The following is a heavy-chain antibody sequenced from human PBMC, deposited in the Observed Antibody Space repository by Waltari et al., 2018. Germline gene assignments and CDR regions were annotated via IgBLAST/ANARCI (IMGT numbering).Heavy chain of an antibody. Sequence: QVQLVESGGGVVQPGRCLRLSCAASGFTFSSYAMHWVRQAPGKGLEWVAVISYDGSNKYYADSVKGRFTISRDNSKNTLYLQMNSLRAEDTAVYYCARATGDWGQGTLVTVSS. V-gene: IGHV3-30-3*01. D-gene: IGHD7-27*01. CDR2: ISYDGSNK. J-gene: IGHJ4*02. CDR1: GFTFSSYA. CDR3: ARATGD.